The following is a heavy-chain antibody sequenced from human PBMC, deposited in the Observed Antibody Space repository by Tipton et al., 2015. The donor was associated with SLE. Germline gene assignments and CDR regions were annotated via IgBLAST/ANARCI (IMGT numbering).Heavy chain of an antibody. CDR2: IYYSGST. J-gene: IGHJ4*02. D-gene: IGHD3-22*01. CDR3: ARGRSSGYTDY. Sequence: TLSLTCTVSGGSISSSSYYWGWIRQPPGKGLEWIGRIYYSGSTNYNPSLKSRVTISVDTAKNQFPLKLSSVTAADTAVYYCARGRSSGYTDYWGQGTLVTVSS. CDR1: GGSISSSSYY. V-gene: IGHV4-39*06.